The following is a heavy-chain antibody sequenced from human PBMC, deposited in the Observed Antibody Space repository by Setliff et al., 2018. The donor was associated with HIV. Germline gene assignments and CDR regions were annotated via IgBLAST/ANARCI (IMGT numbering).Heavy chain of an antibody. D-gene: IGHD7-27*01. CDR2: IFHSGDT. J-gene: IGHJ3*01. CDR1: GVSVGSGDYY. Sequence: SETLSLTCSVSGVSVGSGDYYWHWIRQHPEKALEWIGYIFHSGDTYYNPSLKSRISMSVDTSKNQFSLNVSSVTAADTAVYYCARGWGHDGFDFWGQGTMVTVSS. CDR3: ARGWGHDGFDF. V-gene: IGHV4-31*03.